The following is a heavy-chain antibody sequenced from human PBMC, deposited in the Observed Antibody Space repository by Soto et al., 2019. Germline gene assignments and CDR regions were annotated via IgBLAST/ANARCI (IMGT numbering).Heavy chain of an antibody. V-gene: IGHV2-5*02. CDR3: AHRLVGKRAPWDWGYFDY. CDR1: GFSLTTNGVG. CDR2: IYWDNDK. Sequence: QITLKESGPTLMKPTQTLTLTCTFSGFSLTTNGVGVGWIRQPPEKALEWLALIYWDNDKRYSPSLKNRLTITIDXXKXQXXLTMTNMDPVDTATYFSAHRLVGKRAPWDWGYFDYWGQGILVTVSS. J-gene: IGHJ4*02. D-gene: IGHD2-15*01.